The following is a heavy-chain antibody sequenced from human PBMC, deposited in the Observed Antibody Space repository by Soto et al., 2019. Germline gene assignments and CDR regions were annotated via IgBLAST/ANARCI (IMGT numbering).Heavy chain of an antibody. Sequence: QMQLVQSGPEVKKPGTSVKVSCKASGFTVTSSAMQWVRQARGQRLEWIGWIVVGSGNTNYAQKFQERVTITRDMSTSTAYMELSSLRSEDTAVYYCAAQPQPYSSSWYALEEYYYGMDVWGQGTTVTVSS. D-gene: IGHD6-13*01. CDR3: AAQPQPYSSSWYALEEYYYGMDV. V-gene: IGHV1-58*02. J-gene: IGHJ6*02. CDR1: GFTVTSSA. CDR2: IVVGSGNT.